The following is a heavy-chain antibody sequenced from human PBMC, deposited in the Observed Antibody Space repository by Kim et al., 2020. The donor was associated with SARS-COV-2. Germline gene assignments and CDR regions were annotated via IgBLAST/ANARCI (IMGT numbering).Heavy chain of an antibody. D-gene: IGHD3-3*01. Sequence: YLKSRVTISVDTSKNPFSPKLSSVTAADTAVYYCARGRITIFGVVTEFDYWGQGTLVTVSS. J-gene: IGHJ4*02. CDR3: ARGRITIFGVVTEFDY. V-gene: IGHV4-31*02.